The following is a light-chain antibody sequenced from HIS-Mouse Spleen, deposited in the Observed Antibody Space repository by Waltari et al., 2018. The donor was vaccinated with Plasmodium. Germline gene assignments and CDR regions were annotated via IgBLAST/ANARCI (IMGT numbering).Light chain of an antibody. V-gene: IGLV2-23*01. CDR3: CSYAGSYTWV. J-gene: IGLJ2*01. CDR1: SSDVGSYTL. CDR2: EGS. Sequence: QSALTQPASVSGSPGQSITISCTGTSSDVGSYTLFSWYQQHPGKAPKLMIYEGSKRPSGVSNRFSGSKSGNTASLTISGLQAEDEADYYCCSYAGSYTWVFGGGTKLTVL.